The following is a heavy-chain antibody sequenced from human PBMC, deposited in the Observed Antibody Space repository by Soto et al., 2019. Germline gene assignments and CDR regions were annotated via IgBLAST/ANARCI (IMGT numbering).Heavy chain of an antibody. Sequence: SETLSLTCTVSGGSISSYYWSWIRQPPGKGLEWIGYIYYSGSTNYNPSLKSRVTISVGTSKNQFSLKLTSVTAADTAVYYCARRYGGNFDYWGQGTLVTSPQ. CDR3: ARRYGGNFDY. CDR1: GGSISSYY. D-gene: IGHD1-26*01. J-gene: IGHJ4*02. V-gene: IGHV4-59*01. CDR2: IYYSGST.